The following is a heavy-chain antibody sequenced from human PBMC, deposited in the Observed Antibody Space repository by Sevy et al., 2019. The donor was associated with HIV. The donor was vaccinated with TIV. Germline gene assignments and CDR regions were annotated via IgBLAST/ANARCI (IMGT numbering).Heavy chain of an antibody. CDR1: AFTFSNYG. CDR3: ARAYYKFCGGDCYLDY. Sequence: GGSLRLSCAASAFTFSNYGMSWVRQAPGKGLEWVAKIKQDGSEKYYVDSVKGRFTISRDNAKNSLYLHMHSLRAEDTAVYYCARAYYKFCGGDCYLDYWGQGTLVTVSS. CDR2: IKQDGSEK. J-gene: IGHJ4*02. D-gene: IGHD2-21*02. V-gene: IGHV3-7*01.